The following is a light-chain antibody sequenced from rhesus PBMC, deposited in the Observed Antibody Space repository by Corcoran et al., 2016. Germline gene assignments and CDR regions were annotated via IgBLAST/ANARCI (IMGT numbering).Light chain of an antibody. CDR2: TAS. V-gene: IGKV1-74*01. CDR1: ENVNNY. J-gene: IGKJ4*01. Sequence: DIQMTQSPSSLSASVGDRVTITCRASENVNNYLHWYQQKPGKAPKLLIYTASTLQSGVPSRFSGSGSGTDFTLTISSLQPEDFATYYCQHSYGTPLTFGGGTKVELK. CDR3: QHSYGTPLT.